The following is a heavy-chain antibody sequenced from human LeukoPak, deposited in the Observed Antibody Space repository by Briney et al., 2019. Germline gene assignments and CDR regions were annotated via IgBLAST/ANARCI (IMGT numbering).Heavy chain of an antibody. CDR1: GFTFSDYY. D-gene: IGHD3-10*01. J-gene: IGHJ6*03. CDR2: ISSSGSTI. V-gene: IGHV3-11*04. Sequence: GGSLRLSCAASGFTFSDYYMSWIRQAPGKGLEWVSYISSSGSTIYYADSVKGRLTISRDNAKNSLYLQMNSLGAEDTAVYYCARVRGVSGPYYYYYMDVWGKGTTVTVSS. CDR3: ARVRGVSGPYYYYYMDV.